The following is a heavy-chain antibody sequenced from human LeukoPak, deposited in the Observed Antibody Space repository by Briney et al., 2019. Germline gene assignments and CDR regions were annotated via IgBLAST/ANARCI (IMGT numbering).Heavy chain of an antibody. CDR1: GFTFSTYG. V-gene: IGHV3-30*02. D-gene: IGHD2-15*01. CDR2: IRFDGTNK. CDR3: AKGYCSGSCYNGLDY. J-gene: IGHJ4*02. Sequence: QPGGSLRLSCAASGFTFSTYGMHWVRQAPGKGLEWVAFIRFDGTNKYYADSVKGRFAISRDSSKNTLYLQTNSLRAEDTAVYYCAKGYCSGSCYNGLDYWGQGTLVTVSS.